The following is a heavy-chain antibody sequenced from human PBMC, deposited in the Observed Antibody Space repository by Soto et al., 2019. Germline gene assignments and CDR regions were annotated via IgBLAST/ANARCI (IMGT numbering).Heavy chain of an antibody. D-gene: IGHD6-19*01. Sequence: EVQLVESGGGLVQPGGSLRLSCAASGFTFSGYSMFWVRQAPGKGLEYVSAINTNGVNTFYAKSVKGRFTISRDNSKNTMYPQMGSLSAEDMAVYYCARGRVEDSSGWATYFDYWGQGTLVTVSS. V-gene: IGHV3-64*01. CDR3: ARGRVEDSSGWATYFDY. J-gene: IGHJ4*02. CDR2: INTNGVNT. CDR1: GFTFSGYS.